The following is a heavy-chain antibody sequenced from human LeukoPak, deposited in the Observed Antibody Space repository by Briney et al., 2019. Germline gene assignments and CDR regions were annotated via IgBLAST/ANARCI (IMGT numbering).Heavy chain of an antibody. V-gene: IGHV4-31*03. CDR1: GGSISSGGYY. CDR2: IYYTETT. CDR3: ARDSPYDTAMVP. J-gene: IGHJ5*02. Sequence: SETLSLTCTVSGGSISSGGYYWSWIRQHPGKGLEWIGYIYYTETTYYDPSLNSRVTISIDSSKNQSSLKLSSVTAAATAVYSCARDSPYDTAMVPWGQGALVTVSS. D-gene: IGHD5-18*01.